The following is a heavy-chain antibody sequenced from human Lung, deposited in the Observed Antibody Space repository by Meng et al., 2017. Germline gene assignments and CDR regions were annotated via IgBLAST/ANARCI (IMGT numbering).Heavy chain of an antibody. J-gene: IGHJ4*02. CDR1: GVSLSDYY. CDR2: INHSGST. V-gene: IGHV4-34*01. CDR3: ARGPTTMAHDFDY. D-gene: IGHD4-11*01. Sequence: QVQLQQWGAVLLNPSETLSLTGVVSGVSLSDYYWSWIRQPPGKGLEWIGEINHSGSTNYNPSLERRATISVDTSQNNLSLKLSSVTAADSAVYYCARGPTTMAHDFDYWGQGTLVTVSS.